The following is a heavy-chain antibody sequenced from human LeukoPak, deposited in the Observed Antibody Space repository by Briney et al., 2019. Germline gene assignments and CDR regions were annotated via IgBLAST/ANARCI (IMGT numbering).Heavy chain of an antibody. J-gene: IGHJ6*02. CDR1: GFTVSNNY. V-gene: IGHV3-53*01. CDR3: AREGHPYGMDV. Sequence: PGGSLRLSCEASGFTVSNNYMSWVRQAPGKGLEWVSVTYNGGSTYYADSVKGRFTISRDNSKNTLYLQMNSLRAEDTAVYYCAREGHPYGMDVWGQGTTVTVSS. CDR2: TYNGGST.